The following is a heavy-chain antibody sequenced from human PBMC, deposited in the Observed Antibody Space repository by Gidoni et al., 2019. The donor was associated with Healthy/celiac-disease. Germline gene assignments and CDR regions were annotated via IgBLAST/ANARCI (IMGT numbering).Heavy chain of an antibody. CDR1: GLTFSSYA. D-gene: IGHD6-25*01. Sequence: EVQLLESGGGLVQPGGSLSLSCAASGLTFSSYAMSWVRPAPGKGLEWVSAISGSAGSTYYADSVKGRFTISRDNSKNTLYLQMTSLRAEDTAVYYCAKDHNHRGPAGFDYWGQGTLVTVSP. CDR2: ISGSAGST. CDR3: AKDHNHRGPAGFDY. V-gene: IGHV3-23*01. J-gene: IGHJ4*02.